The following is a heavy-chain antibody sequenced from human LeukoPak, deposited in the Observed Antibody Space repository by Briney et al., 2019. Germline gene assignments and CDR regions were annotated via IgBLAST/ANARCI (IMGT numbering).Heavy chain of an antibody. V-gene: IGHV3-48*01. Sequence: GGSLRLSCAASGFTFSSYSMNWVRQAPGKGLEWVSYISSSSSTIYYADSVKGRFTISRDNAKNSLYLQMNSLRAEDTAVYYCARVVSSWTLDYWGQGTLVTVSS. D-gene: IGHD6-13*01. J-gene: IGHJ4*02. CDR3: ARVVSSWTLDY. CDR1: GFTFSSYS. CDR2: ISSSSSTI.